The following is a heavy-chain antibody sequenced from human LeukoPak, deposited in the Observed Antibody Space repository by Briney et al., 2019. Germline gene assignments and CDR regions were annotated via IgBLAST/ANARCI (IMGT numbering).Heavy chain of an antibody. CDR3: ARGYCSSTSCRGGWFDP. V-gene: IGHV1-8*03. CDR2: MNPNSGNT. J-gene: IGHJ5*02. Sequence: ASVKVSCKASGYTFTSYDINWVRQATGQGLEWMGWMNPNSGNTGYAQKFQGRVTITRNTSIGTAYMELSSLRSQDTAVYYCARGYCSSTSCRGGWFDPWGQGTLVTVSS. CDR1: GYTFTSYD. D-gene: IGHD2-2*01.